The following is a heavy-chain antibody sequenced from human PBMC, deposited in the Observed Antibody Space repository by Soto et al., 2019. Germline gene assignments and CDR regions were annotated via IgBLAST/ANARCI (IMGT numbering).Heavy chain of an antibody. V-gene: IGHV4-39*01. CDR3: ARLHCDSRDCVPLDL. CDR2: IYYSGTS. J-gene: IGHJ5*02. CDR1: GGSISDDTYY. D-gene: IGHD3-22*01. Sequence: QLQLQESGPGLVKPSETLSLTCTVTGGSISDDTYYWGWIRQPPGQGLEWVGSIYYSGTSSYNPSLKSRVTMFVDSLQEQLSLRLRSVLAGVTAVYYCARLHCDSRDCVPLDLWGQGTLVTVSS.